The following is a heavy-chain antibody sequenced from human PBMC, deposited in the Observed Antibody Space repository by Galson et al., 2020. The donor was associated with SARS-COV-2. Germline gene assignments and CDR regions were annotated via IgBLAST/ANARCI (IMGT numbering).Heavy chain of an antibody. CDR2: INPSRST. V-gene: IGHV4-34*01. D-gene: IGHD2-21*02. J-gene: IGHJ4*02. CDR1: GGSFRGDY. Sequence: SETLSLTCAGEGGSFRGDYWSLIRQPPGKGLAWSGEINPSRSTNHNTSLTRRITLTVDTSKNHFSLKLSSVTAADTAVYYCAREENFVLVVTATRMCYFDYWGRGTLATVSS. CDR3: AREENFVLVVTATRMCYFDY.